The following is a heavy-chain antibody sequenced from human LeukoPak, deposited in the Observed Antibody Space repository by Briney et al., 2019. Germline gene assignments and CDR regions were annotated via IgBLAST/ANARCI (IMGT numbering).Heavy chain of an antibody. CDR3: ARDYYDSSGYYYAGGVFDY. D-gene: IGHD3-22*01. CDR2: IKEDGSER. J-gene: IGHJ4*02. CDR1: AFIFSGHW. V-gene: IGHV3-7*01. Sequence: GGSLRLSCEASAFIFSGHWLNWVRQTPGKGLEWVASIKEDGSERQYVDSVKGRFTISRDNSKNTLYLQMNSLRAEDTAVYYCARDYYDSSGYYYAGGVFDYWGQGTLVTVYS.